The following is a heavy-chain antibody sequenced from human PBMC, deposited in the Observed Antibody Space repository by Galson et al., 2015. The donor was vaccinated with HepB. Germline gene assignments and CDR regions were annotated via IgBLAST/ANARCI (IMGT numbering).Heavy chain of an antibody. J-gene: IGHJ5*02. D-gene: IGHD4-17*01. CDR2: IIPIFGTA. CDR3: AREHDYGDYHNWFDP. V-gene: IGHV1-69*13. Sequence: SVKVSCKASGGTFSSYAISWVRQAPGQGLEWMGGIIPIFGTANYAQKFQGRVTITADESTSTAYMELSSLGSEDTAVYYCAREHDYGDYHNWFDPWGQGTLVTVSS. CDR1: GGTFSSYA.